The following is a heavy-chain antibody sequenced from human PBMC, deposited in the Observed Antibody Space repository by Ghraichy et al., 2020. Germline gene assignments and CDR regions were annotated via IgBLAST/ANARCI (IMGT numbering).Heavy chain of an antibody. D-gene: IGHD3-16*01. CDR1: GFSFSSYA. Sequence: RGSLRLSCAASGFSFSSYAMTWVRQTPGKGLEWVSVISGSGGSTDYADSVKGRFTISRDNSKDTLYLQMNSLRAEDTAVYYCAKAMVRGSYGRNWFDPWGQGTLVTVSS. CDR2: ISGSGGST. J-gene: IGHJ5*02. V-gene: IGHV3-23*01. CDR3: AKAMVRGSYGRNWFDP.